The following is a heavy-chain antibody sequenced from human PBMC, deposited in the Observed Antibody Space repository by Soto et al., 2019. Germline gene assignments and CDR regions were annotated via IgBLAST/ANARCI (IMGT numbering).Heavy chain of an antibody. J-gene: IGHJ4*02. CDR1: GFTFSSYG. CDR2: ISYDGSNK. V-gene: IGHV3-30*18. CDR3: AKDGPYFDY. Sequence: QVQLVEAGGGVVQPGRSLRLSCAASGFTFSSYGMHWVRQAPGKGLEWVAVISYDGSNKYYADSVKGRFTISRDNSKNTLYLQMNGLRAEDTAVYYCAKDGPYFDYWGQGTLVTVSS.